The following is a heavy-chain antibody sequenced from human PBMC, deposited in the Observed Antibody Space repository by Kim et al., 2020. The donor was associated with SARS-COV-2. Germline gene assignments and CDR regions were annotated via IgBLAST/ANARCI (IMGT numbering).Heavy chain of an antibody. Sequence: NYAQKFQGRVTITADESTSTAYMELSSLRSEDTAVYYCAREDGSSDYFDYWGQGTLVTVSS. CDR3: AREDGSSDYFDY. V-gene: IGHV1-69*01. D-gene: IGHD6-6*01. J-gene: IGHJ4*02.